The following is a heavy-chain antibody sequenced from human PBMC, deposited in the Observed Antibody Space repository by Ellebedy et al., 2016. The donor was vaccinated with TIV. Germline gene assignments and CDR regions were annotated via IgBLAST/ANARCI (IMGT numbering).Heavy chain of an antibody. Sequence: GESLKISCAASGFTVGNNFMSWVRQAPEKGLEWVSLFYSGGSTDYADSVKGRFTISRDSSKNTLYLQMNSLRAEDTAMYYCARKTDTGTSGDYWGQGTPVTVSS. D-gene: IGHD1-1*01. CDR1: GFTVGNNF. CDR2: FYSGGST. CDR3: ARKTDTGTSGDY. V-gene: IGHV3-53*01. J-gene: IGHJ4*02.